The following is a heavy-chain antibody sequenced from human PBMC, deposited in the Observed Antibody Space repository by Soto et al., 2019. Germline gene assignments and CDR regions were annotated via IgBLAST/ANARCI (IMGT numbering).Heavy chain of an antibody. CDR3: AKSVIVVVNSYFDY. CDR1: GFTFSSYG. J-gene: IGHJ4*02. Sequence: QVQLVESGGGVVQPGRSLRLSCAASGFTFSSYGMHWVRQAPGKGLEWVAVISYDGSNKYYADSVKGRFTISRDNSKNTLYLQMNSLRAEDTAVYYCAKSVIVVVNSYFDYWGQGTLVNVSS. CDR2: ISYDGSNK. D-gene: IGHD3-22*01. V-gene: IGHV3-30*18.